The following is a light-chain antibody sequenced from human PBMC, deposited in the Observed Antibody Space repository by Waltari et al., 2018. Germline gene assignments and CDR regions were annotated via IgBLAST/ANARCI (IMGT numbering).Light chain of an antibody. CDR3: LQSSQWPYA. V-gene: IGKV2-30*02. CDR2: KVS. CDR1: QSLVQSDGNTF. J-gene: IGKJ2*01. Sequence: ISCWSSQSLVQSDGNTFLNWFHQRPGQSPRRLIYKVSNRESGVPDRFSGSGSGTDFTLKISRVEAEDVGIFYCLQSSQWPYAFGQGTKLEIK.